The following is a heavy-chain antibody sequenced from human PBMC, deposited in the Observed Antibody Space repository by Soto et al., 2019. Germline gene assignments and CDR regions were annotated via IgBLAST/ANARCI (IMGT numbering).Heavy chain of an antibody. D-gene: IGHD3-22*01. Sequence: PGGSLRLSWSASTFTFSRYSMNGFRQAPGKGLEWVSYISDTGRTTRYAESVKGRFTISRDNSRNTLYLHMNNLRAEDTAVYYCAKDQETFYYNSLAYWGQGTQVTVSS. CDR3: AKDQETFYYNSLAY. J-gene: IGHJ4*01. CDR1: TFTFSRYS. CDR2: ISDTGRTT. V-gene: IGHV3-48*01.